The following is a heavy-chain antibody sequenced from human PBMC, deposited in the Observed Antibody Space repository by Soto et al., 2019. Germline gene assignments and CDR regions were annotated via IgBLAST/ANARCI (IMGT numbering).Heavy chain of an antibody. CDR1: GFTFSSYW. Sequence: TGGSLRLSCAASGFTFSSYWMHWVRQAPGRGPVWVSHIKSDGSSTTYADSVKGRFTISRDNAKNTLYLQMNSLRADDTAVYYCARDLYMGFDPWGQGTLVTVSS. CDR3: ARDLYMGFDP. D-gene: IGHD4-4*01. V-gene: IGHV3-74*01. J-gene: IGHJ5*02. CDR2: IKSDGSST.